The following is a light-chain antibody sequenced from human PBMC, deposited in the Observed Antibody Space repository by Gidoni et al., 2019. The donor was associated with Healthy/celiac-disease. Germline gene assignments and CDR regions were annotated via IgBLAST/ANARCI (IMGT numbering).Light chain of an antibody. Sequence: RASQSVSSSYLAWYQQKPGQAPRLLIYGASSRATGIPDRFSGSGSGTDFTLTISRLEPEDFAVYYCQQYGSSPWTFGQGTKVEIK. CDR3: QQYGSSPWT. V-gene: IGKV3-20*01. CDR1: QSVSSSY. CDR2: GAS. J-gene: IGKJ1*01.